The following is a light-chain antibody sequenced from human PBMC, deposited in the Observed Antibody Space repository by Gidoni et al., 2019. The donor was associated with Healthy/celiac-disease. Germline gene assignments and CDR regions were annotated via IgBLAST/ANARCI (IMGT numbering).Light chain of an antibody. CDR1: QSVSSN. CDR3: QQYNNWPPYT. J-gene: IGKJ2*01. V-gene: IGKV3-15*01. Sequence: EIVMTHSPATLSVSPGERATLSCRASQSVSSNLAWYQQKPGQAPRLLIYGASTRATGIPARFSGSGSETEFTLTISSLQSEDFAVYYCQQYNNWPPYTFGQGTKLEIK. CDR2: GAS.